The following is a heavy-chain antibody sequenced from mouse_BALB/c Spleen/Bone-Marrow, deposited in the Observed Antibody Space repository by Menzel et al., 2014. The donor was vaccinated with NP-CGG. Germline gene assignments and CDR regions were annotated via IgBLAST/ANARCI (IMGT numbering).Heavy chain of an antibody. CDR3: TRREYYRCERAMDY. J-gene: IGHJ4*01. CDR2: INPSNGGT. V-gene: IGHV1S81*02. D-gene: IGHD2-14*01. CDR1: GYTFTSYY. Sequence: VQLQESGAELVKPGASVKLSCKASGYTFTSYYMYWVKQRPGQGLEWIGEINPSNGGTNFNEKFKSKATLTVDKSSSTAYMQISSLTSEDSAVYYCTRREYYRCERAMDYWGQGTSVTVSS.